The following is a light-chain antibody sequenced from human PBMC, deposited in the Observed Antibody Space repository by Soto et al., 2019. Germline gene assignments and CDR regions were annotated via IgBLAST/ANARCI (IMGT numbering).Light chain of an antibody. CDR2: GAS. J-gene: IGKJ4*01. CDR3: QQYGSSPLT. V-gene: IGKV3-20*01. CDR1: QSVTSSY. Sequence: EIVLTQSPGTLSLSPGERAALSCRASQSVTSSYLAWYQQNPGQAPRLLIYGASSRATDIPDRFSGSGSGTDFTLTISRLEPEDFAVYYCQQYGSSPLTFGGGNKVEIK.